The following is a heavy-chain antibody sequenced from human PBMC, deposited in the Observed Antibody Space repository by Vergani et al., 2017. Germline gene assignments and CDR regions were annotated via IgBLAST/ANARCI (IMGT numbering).Heavy chain of an antibody. J-gene: IGHJ6*02. D-gene: IGHD6-13*01. V-gene: IGHV3-30*18. CDR2: ISYDGSNK. CDR1: GFTFSSYG. Sequence: QVQLVESGGGVVQPGRPLRLSCAASGFTFSSYGMHWVRQAPGKGLEWVAVISYDGSNKYYADSVKGRFTISRDNSKNTLYLQMNSLRAEDTAVYYCAKDRIAAAGWEFSVYYYYGMDVWGQGTTVTVSS. CDR3: AKDRIAAAGWEFSVYYYYGMDV.